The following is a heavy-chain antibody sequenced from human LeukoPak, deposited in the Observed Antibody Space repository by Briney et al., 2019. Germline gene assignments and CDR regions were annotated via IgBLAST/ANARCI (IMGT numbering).Heavy chain of an antibody. CDR3: ASSPEGGASFDP. CDR1: GDSVSRDSIA. CDR2: TYYRSKWYN. D-gene: IGHD1-14*01. V-gene: IGHV6-1*01. J-gene: IGHJ5*02. Sequence: SQTLSLTCAISGDSVSRDSIAWNWIRQSPSRGLEWLGRTYYRSKWYNDYAVSVKSRITINPDTSKNQFSLQLNSVTPEDTAVYYCASSPEGGASFDPWGQGTLVTVSS.